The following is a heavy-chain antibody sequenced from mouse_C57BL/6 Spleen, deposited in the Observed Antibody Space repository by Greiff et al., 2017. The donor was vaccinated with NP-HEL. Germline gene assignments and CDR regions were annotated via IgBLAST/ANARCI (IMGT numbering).Heavy chain of an antibody. CDR1: GFSLTSYG. J-gene: IGHJ1*03. V-gene: IGHV2-2*01. D-gene: IGHD4-1*02. CDR3: ARSPSTGYWYFDV. CDR2: IWSGGST. Sequence: VQRVESGPGLVQPSQSLSITCTVSGFSLTSYGVHWVRQSPGKGLEWLGVIWSGGSTDYNAAFISRLSISKDNSKSQVFFKMNSLQADDTAIYYCARSPSTGYWYFDVWGTGTTVTVSS.